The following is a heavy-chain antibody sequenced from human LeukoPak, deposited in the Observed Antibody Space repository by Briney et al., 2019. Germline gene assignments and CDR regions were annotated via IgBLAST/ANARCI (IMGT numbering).Heavy chain of an antibody. CDR2: IYYSGST. V-gene: IGHV4-31*03. J-gene: IGHJ4*02. CDR1: GDSISSGGYY. CDR3: ARVAAAGTRYYFDY. D-gene: IGHD6-13*01. Sequence: SETLSLTCTVSGDSISSGGYYWSWIRQHPGKGLEWIGYIYYSGSTYYNPSLKSRVTISVDTSKNQFSLKLSSVTAADTAVYYCARVAAAGTRYYFDYWGQGTLVTVSS.